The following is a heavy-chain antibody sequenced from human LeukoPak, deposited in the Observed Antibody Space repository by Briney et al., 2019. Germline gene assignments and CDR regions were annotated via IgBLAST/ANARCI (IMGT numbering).Heavy chain of an antibody. CDR3: ATQGGSENYYHETPLFRN. V-gene: IGHV4-39*07. D-gene: IGHD3-10*01. J-gene: IGHJ4*02. Sequence: PSETLSLTCTVSGGSISSSSYYWGWIRQPPGKGLEWIGSMYNRGSTYYNPSLKSRITISIDTSKNQFSLKLSSVTAADTAVYYCATQGGSENYYHETPLFRNWGQGTLFTVSS. CDR1: GGSISSSSYY. CDR2: MYNRGST.